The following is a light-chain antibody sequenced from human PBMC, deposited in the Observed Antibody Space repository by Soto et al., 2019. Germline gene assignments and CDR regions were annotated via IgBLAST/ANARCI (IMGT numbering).Light chain of an antibody. CDR3: LQYNDWSYT. J-gene: IGKJ2*01. Sequence: EIVVTQSPATLSVSPGDRATLSCRASQNVGINLAWYQQKPGQAPRLLIYGKSTSATGIPARFSGIGSGTEFTPAISRVQSEVYAHYYCLQYNDWSYTFGRGTKLEIK. V-gene: IGKV3-15*01. CDR1: QNVGIN. CDR2: GKS.